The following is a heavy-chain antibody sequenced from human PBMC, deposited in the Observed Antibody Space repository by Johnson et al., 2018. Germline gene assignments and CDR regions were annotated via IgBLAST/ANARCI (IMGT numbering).Heavy chain of an antibody. J-gene: IGHJ3*02. Sequence: VQLQESGGGLVQPGGSLTLSCAASGFTFSSFAMSWVRMAPGKGLAWVSTITGTGGSTYFADAVKGRFTSSRDNSKNTMYLQMNNVGDEDTARYYGAKGNILTSQYVRGAFDIWGQGTMVTVSS. CDR1: GFTFSSFA. D-gene: IGHD3-9*01. CDR3: AKGNILTSQYVRGAFDI. V-gene: IGHV3-23*01. CDR2: ITGTGGST.